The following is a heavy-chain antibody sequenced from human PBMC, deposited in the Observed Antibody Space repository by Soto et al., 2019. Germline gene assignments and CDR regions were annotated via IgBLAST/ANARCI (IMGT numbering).Heavy chain of an antibody. CDR3: GTRRCSGPS. Sequence: QVQLQESGPGLVEPSGTLSLTCTVSGESISSNWWTWVRQPPGKRLEWIGEIYHSGRTNYNPSPKSRVTRLVDKSKDQFSLNLSSVTAADQAAYYRGTRRCSGPSWGQGPLVTIS. J-gene: IGHJ1*01. CDR1: GESISSNW. D-gene: IGHD2-8*02. CDR2: IYHSGRT. V-gene: IGHV4-4*02.